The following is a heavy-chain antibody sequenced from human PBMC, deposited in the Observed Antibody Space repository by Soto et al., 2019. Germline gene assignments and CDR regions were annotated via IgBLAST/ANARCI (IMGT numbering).Heavy chain of an antibody. CDR2: INPNSGGT. V-gene: IGHV1-2*02. Sequence: QVQLVQSGAAVKKPGASVKVSCKASGYTFTDYYMHWVRQAPGQGLEWMGWINPNSGGTNYAQKFHGRVTMTRDTSISTAYMELNRLRSDDTAVYYCARDQSPSSGWPGMDVWGQGTTVTVSS. D-gene: IGHD6-19*01. CDR1: GYTFTDYY. CDR3: ARDQSPSSGWPGMDV. J-gene: IGHJ6*02.